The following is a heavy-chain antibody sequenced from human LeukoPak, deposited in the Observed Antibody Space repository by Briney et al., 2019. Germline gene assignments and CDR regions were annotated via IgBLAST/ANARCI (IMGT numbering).Heavy chain of an antibody. CDR2: IYPGDSDT. V-gene: IGHV5-51*01. CDR3: ARREVVPGVPEYFQH. Sequence: GESLKISCKGSGYSFTSYWIGWVRQMPGKGLEWMGIIYPGDSDTRYSPSFQGQVTISADKSISTAYLQWSSLKASDTAMYYCARREVVPGVPEYFQHWGQGTLVTVSS. CDR1: GYSFTSYW. D-gene: IGHD2-15*01. J-gene: IGHJ1*01.